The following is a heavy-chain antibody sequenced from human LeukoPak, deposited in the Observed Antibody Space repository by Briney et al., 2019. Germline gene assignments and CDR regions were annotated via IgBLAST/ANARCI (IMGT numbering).Heavy chain of an antibody. J-gene: IGHJ2*01. V-gene: IGHV4-59*06. Sequence: SETLSLTCTVSGGSISSYYWSWIRQPPGKGLEWIGYIYYSGSAYYNPSLKSRVTISVDTSKNQFSLKLSSVTAADTAVYYCARIFLRPHWYFDLWGRGTLVTVSS. CDR3: ARIFLRPHWYFDL. CDR2: IYYSGSA. D-gene: IGHD4-17*01. CDR1: GGSISSYY.